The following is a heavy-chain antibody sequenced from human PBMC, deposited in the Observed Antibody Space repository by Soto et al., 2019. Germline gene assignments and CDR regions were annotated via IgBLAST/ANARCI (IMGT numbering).Heavy chain of an antibody. Sequence: NPSETLSLTCAVYGGSFSGYYWSWIRQPPGKGLEWIGEINHSGSTNYNPSLKSRVTISVDTSKNQFSLKLSSVTAADTAVYYCASSGQLELTIAFDIWGQGTMVTVSS. CDR3: ASSGQLELTIAFDI. CDR1: GGSFSGYY. D-gene: IGHD1-1*01. J-gene: IGHJ3*02. V-gene: IGHV4-34*01. CDR2: INHSGST.